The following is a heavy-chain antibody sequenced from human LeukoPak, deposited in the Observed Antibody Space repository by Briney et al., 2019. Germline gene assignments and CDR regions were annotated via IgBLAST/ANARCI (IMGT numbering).Heavy chain of an antibody. D-gene: IGHD3-10*01. CDR2: IWHDESKK. CDR1: GFTFSSYG. Sequence: GSLRLSCAASGFTFSSYGMHWVRQAPGKGLEWVAVIWHDESKKYYADSVEGRFTISRDTSKNTLYLQMNSLRVEDTAVYYCARDGTLGASGSYYNLPYWGQGTLVTVSS. V-gene: IGHV3-33*01. CDR3: ARDGTLGASGSYYNLPY. J-gene: IGHJ4*02.